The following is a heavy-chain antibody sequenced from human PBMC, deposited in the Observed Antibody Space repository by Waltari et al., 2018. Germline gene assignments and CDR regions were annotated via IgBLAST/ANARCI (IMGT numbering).Heavy chain of an antibody. CDR1: GGTFTNHG. J-gene: IGHJ5*02. D-gene: IGHD3-16*01. CDR2: IIPILGQT. CDR3: ASGHSYISNSRHYGPFDL. V-gene: IGHV1-69*02. Sequence: QVHLLQSGPEVRKPGSSVKVSCQASGGTFTNHGFNWVRQAPGQGLEWMGRIIPILGQTTYSQRFQGRVTMTADKSTKTTYMGLASLRSEDTALYYCASGHSYISNSRHYGPFDLWGQGTLITVSS.